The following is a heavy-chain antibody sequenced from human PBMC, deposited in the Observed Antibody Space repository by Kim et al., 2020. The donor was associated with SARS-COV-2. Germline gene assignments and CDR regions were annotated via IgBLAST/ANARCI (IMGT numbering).Heavy chain of an antibody. CDR1: GFTFSRYA. Sequence: GGSLRLSCVASGFTFSRYAMHWVRQAPGEGLEWVALIWFDGSNKYYVDSVKGRFTISRDNSKNTLYLQMDSLRAEDTAVYYCARDREMSTSTADYWGQGTLVTVSS. D-gene: IGHD1-1*01. V-gene: IGHV3-33*01. CDR2: IWFDGSNK. CDR3: ARDREMSTSTADY. J-gene: IGHJ4*02.